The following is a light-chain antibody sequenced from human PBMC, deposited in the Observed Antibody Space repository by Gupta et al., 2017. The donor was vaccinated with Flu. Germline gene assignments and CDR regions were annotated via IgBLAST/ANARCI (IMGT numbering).Light chain of an antibody. CDR1: QGIGSG. Sequence: PCFQAGTPKGKVTITLLGSQGIGSGLTWYQQKPGQPPKVLVNHASQDFSGVPSRFSGSGSGTDFTLTINSVEAEDAATYYCHQSSGLPYTFGQGTKLEIK. CDR2: HAS. CDR3: HQSSGLPYT. V-gene: IGKV6-21*01. J-gene: IGKJ2*01.